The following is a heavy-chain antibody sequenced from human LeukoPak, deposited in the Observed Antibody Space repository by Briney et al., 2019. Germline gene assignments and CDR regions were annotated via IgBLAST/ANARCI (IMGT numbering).Heavy chain of an antibody. CDR2: ISSSSSYI. V-gene: IGHV3-21*01. CDR1: GFTFSSYS. J-gene: IGHJ6*03. CDR3: ARIPADYDFWSGSKNPYYYYYYYMDV. D-gene: IGHD3-3*01. Sequence: GGSLRLSCAASGFTFSSYSMNWVRQAPGKGLEWVSSISSSSSYIYYADSVKGRFTISRDNAKNSLYLQMNSLRAEDTAVYYCARIPADYDFWSGSKNPYYYYYYYMDVWGKGTTVTVSS.